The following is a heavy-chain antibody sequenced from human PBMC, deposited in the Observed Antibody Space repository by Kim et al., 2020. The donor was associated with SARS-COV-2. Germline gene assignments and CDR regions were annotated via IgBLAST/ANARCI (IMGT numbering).Heavy chain of an antibody. CDR2: TYFRSKCYY. J-gene: IGHJ3*02. CDR1: GDSVSSNSAT. V-gene: IGHV6-1*01. D-gene: IGHD6-19*01. CDR3: EMTVTGRGAFDI. Sequence: SQTLSLTCAISGDSVSSNSATWNWIRQSPLRGLEWLGRTYFRSKCYYDYAVSVKSRVTINPDTSKNQFSLQLNSVTPEDTAVYYCEMTVTGRGAFDIWGQGTKVTVSS.